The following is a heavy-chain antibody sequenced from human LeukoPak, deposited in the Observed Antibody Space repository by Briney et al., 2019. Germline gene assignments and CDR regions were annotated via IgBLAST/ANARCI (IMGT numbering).Heavy chain of an antibody. CDR1: GGSFSGYY. D-gene: IGHD3-9*01. J-gene: IGHJ2*01. Sequence: SETLSLTCAVYGGSFSGYYWSWIRQPPGKGLEWIGYIYYSGSTNYNPSLKSRVTISVDTSKNQFSLKLSSVTAADTAVYYCARDYYDILTGYYGDWYFDLWGRGTLVTVSS. CDR3: ARDYYDILTGYYGDWYFDL. V-gene: IGHV4-59*01. CDR2: IYYSGST.